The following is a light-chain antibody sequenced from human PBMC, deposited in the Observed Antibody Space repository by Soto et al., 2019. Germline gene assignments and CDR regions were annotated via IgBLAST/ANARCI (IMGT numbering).Light chain of an antibody. J-gene: IGKJ1*01. CDR3: QQYGNSPRT. CDR1: QSVSSNY. CDR2: GAS. V-gene: IGKV3-20*01. Sequence: EIVLTQSPGTVSLSPGERATLSCRASQSVSSNYLAWYQQKPGQAPRLLIYGASSRATGIPDRFSGSESGTDFTLTISSLEPEDFAVYYCQQYGNSPRTFGQGTKVDIK.